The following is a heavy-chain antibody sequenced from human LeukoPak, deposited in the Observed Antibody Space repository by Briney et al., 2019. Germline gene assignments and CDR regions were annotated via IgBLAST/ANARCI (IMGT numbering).Heavy chain of an antibody. D-gene: IGHD3-16*01. Sequence: GGSLRLSCAASGFTFTSYSMSWVRQAPGKGLEWVSSISTDSNYIYYADSVKGRFTISRDNAKNSLYLQMNSLRAEDTAVYYCARDVGDYWGQGTLVTVSS. V-gene: IGHV3-21*06. CDR1: GFTFTSYS. CDR3: ARDVGDY. J-gene: IGHJ4*02. CDR2: ISTDSNYI.